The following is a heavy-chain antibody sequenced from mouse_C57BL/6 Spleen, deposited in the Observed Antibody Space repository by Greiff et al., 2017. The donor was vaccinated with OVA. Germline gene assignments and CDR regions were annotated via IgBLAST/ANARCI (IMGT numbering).Heavy chain of an antibody. CDR1: GFTFSDYY. J-gene: IGHJ1*03. D-gene: IGHD1-1*01. CDR3: ARDKIYGWYFDV. CDR2: INYDGSST. V-gene: IGHV5-16*01. Sequence: EVKLMESEGGLVQPGSSMKLSCTASGFTFSDYYMAWVRQVPEKGLEWVANINYDGSSTYYLDSLKSRFIISRDNAKNILYLQMSSLKSEDTATYYCARDKIYGWYFDVWGTGTTVTVSS.